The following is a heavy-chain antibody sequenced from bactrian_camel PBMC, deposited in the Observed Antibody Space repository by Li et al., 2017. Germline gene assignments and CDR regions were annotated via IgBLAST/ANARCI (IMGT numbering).Heavy chain of an antibody. CDR1: GDIHPSYC. Sequence: HVQLVESGGGSVQAGGSLRLSCTASGDIHPSYCMGWFRQAPGKEREGAAAIDSDGTISYTNSVKGRFTISQDNAKNNLYLQMNSLKPGDTAVYYCAADPLVPKSYCLGTDWLDNKRHADWGQGTQVTVS. J-gene: IGHJ4*01. D-gene: IGHD1*01. CDR3: AADPLVPKSYCLGTDWLDNKRHAD. CDR2: IDSDGTI. V-gene: IGHV3S53*01.